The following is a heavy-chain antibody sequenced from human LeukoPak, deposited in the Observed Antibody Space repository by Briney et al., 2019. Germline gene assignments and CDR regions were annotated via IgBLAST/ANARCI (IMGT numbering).Heavy chain of an antibody. D-gene: IGHD3-10*01. CDR2: ISGSGGST. CDR3: AKDVQGHYYGSGSYEG. J-gene: IGHJ4*02. CDR1: GFTFSSYA. V-gene: IGHV3-23*01. Sequence: GGSLRLSCAASGFTFSSYAMSWVRQAPGKGLEWVSAISGSGGSTYYADSVKGRFTISRDNSRNTLYLQMNSLRAEDTALYYCAKDVQGHYYGSGSYEGWGQGTLVTVSS.